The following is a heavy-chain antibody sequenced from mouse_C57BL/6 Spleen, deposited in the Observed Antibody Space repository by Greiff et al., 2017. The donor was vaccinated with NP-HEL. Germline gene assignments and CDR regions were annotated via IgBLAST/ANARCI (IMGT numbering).Heavy chain of an antibody. D-gene: IGHD2-4*01. CDR1: GYTFTSYG. CDR3: ARGGYDYDPMDY. J-gene: IGHJ4*01. Sequence: VQRVESGAELARPGASVKLSCKASGYTFTSYGISWVKQRTGQGLEWIGEIYPRSGNTYYNEKFKGKATLTADKSSSTAYMELRSLTSEDSAVYFCARGGYDYDPMDYWGQGTSVTVSS. V-gene: IGHV1-81*01. CDR2: IYPRSGNT.